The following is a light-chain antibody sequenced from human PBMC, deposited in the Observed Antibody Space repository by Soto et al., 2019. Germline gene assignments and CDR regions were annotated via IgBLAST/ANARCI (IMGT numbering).Light chain of an antibody. Sequence: SYELTQPPSVSVAPGKTASVAGGGSNIGSKSVHWYQQKSGQAPVLVMYYDSDRPSGIPERFSGSNSGNTATLTISRVEAGDEADYYCQVWDISSGHVVFGGGTTLTVL. CDR2: YDS. J-gene: IGLJ3*02. CDR1: NIGSKS. V-gene: IGLV3-21*01. CDR3: QVWDISSGHVV.